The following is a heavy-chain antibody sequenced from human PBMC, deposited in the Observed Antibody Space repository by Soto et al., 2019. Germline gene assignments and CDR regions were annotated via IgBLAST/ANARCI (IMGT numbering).Heavy chain of an antibody. J-gene: IGHJ5*02. Sequence: QVQLVQSGAEVKKPGSSVRVSCRTSGGTFKKYGFSWVRQAPGQGLEWMGGIIPMYGIANYGQIFQGRLTSTADESTNTGYMDLTSLKSEDTAVYYCAGEVGGTGLHLWGQGTQVTVSS. CDR2: IIPMYGIA. V-gene: IGHV1-69*12. CDR1: GGTFKKYG. D-gene: IGHD1-26*01. CDR3: AGEVGGTGLHL.